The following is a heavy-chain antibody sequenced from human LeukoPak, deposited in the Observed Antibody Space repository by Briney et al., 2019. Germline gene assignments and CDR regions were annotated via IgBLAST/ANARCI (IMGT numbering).Heavy chain of an antibody. D-gene: IGHD3-16*01. CDR3: VLGAYWIDDKNAFHV. V-gene: IGHV3-13*01. CDR2: IGATGDT. CDR1: GLTFSSYD. Sequence: PGGSLRLSCAASGLTFSSYDMHWVRQAAGKGLEWVSSIGATGDTYYTDSVKGRFTISRENAKKSLYLQVSSLRVEDTAVYFCVLGAYWIDDKNAFHVWGPGIKVTVSS. J-gene: IGHJ3*01.